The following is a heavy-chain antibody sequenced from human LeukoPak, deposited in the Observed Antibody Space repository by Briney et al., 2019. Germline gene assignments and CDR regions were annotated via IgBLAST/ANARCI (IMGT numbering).Heavy chain of an antibody. V-gene: IGHV3-48*02. CDR2: ISSNSITI. Sequence: GRSLRLSCAASGFTFSSYSMSWVRQAPGKGLEWVSYISSNSITIYYADSVKGRFTISRDSAKNSLYLQMNSLRDEDTALYYCARGYSALDYWGQGTLVTVSS. CDR3: ARGYSALDY. D-gene: IGHD6-13*01. J-gene: IGHJ4*02. CDR1: GFTFSSYS.